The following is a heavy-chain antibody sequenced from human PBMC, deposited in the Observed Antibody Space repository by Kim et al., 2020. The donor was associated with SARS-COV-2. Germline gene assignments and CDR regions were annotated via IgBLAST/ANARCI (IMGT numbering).Heavy chain of an antibody. CDR1: GGSFSDYY. J-gene: IGHJ4*02. Sequence: SETLSLTCAVYGGSFSDYYWTWIRQPPGKGLEWIGEINHSGYTSYNASLKSRVTISVDTSKNQFSLKLSSVTAADTAVYYCARGVRTFSMIVVVITAQTYYLDSWSQGTLVTVSP. V-gene: IGHV4-34*01. CDR2: INHSGYT. CDR3: ARGVRTFSMIVVVITAQTYYLDS. D-gene: IGHD3-22*01.